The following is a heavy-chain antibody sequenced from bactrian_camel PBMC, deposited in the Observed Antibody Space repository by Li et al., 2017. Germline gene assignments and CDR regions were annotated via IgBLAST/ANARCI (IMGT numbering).Heavy chain of an antibody. D-gene: IGHD5*01. V-gene: IGHV3S53*01. J-gene: IGHJ7*01. Sequence: VQLVESGGGSVQTGGSLTLSCVGSQDIFSRYCMAWFHQAPGKEREGVAAIDRDGTTVYKDSVKGRFTTSRDNAKNTLYLQMNSLKPEDSAMYYCAADRKCGVMLGTLGAAAMDYWGKGTQVTVS. CDR2: IDRDGTT. CDR1: QDIFSRYC.